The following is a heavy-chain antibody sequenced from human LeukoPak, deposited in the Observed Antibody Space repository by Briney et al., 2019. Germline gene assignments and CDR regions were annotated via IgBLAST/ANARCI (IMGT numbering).Heavy chain of an antibody. CDR1: GVNVSSHY. D-gene: IGHD3-10*01. V-gene: IGHV3-30*18. J-gene: IGHJ4*02. CDR2: ISYDGSNT. CDR3: AKPYYYGSRSYMDY. Sequence: GGSLRLSCAASGVNVSSHYMNWVRRAPGKGLEWVAVISYDGSNTYYADSVKGRFTISRDNSKNMLYLQMNSLRAEDTAVYYCAKPYYYGSRSYMDYWGQGTLVTVSS.